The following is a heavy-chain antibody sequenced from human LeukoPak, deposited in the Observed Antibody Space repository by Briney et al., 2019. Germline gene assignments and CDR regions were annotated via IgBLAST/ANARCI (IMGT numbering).Heavy chain of an antibody. Sequence: GGSLRLSCAASGFIFDDYGMSWVRQAPGKGLEWVSGINWNGGSTGYADSVKGRFTISRDNAKNSLYVQMNSLRAEDTALYYCARARKENYYDSSGRWFDPWGQGTLVTVSS. V-gene: IGHV3-20*04. CDR1: GFIFDDYG. CDR3: ARARKENYYDSSGRWFDP. D-gene: IGHD3-22*01. J-gene: IGHJ5*02. CDR2: INWNGGST.